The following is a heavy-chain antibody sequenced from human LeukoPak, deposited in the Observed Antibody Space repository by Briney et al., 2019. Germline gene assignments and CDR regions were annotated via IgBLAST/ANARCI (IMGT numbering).Heavy chain of an antibody. D-gene: IGHD1-14*01. CDR1: GGSISSGGYY. CDR3: ARFVPELAFDI. Sequence: SETLSHTCTVSGGSISSGGYYWSWIRQHPGKGLEWIGYIYYSGSTYYNPSLKSRVTISVDTSKNQFSLKLSSVTAADTAVYYCARFVPELAFDIWGQGTMVTVSS. J-gene: IGHJ3*02. CDR2: IYYSGST. V-gene: IGHV4-31*03.